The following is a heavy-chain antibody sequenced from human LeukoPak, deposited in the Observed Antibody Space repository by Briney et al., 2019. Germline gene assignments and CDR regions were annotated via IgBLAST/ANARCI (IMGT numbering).Heavy chain of an antibody. V-gene: IGHV4-59*01. CDR1: GGSISSYY. J-gene: IGHJ4*02. CDR3: ARESGSYALGYLDY. D-gene: IGHD5-18*01. Sequence: SETLSLTCTVSGGSISSYYWSWIRQPPGKGLEWIGYIYYSGSTNYNPSLKSRVTISVDTSKNQFSLKLSSATAADTAVYYCARESGSYALGYLDYWGQGTLVTVSS. CDR2: IYYSGST.